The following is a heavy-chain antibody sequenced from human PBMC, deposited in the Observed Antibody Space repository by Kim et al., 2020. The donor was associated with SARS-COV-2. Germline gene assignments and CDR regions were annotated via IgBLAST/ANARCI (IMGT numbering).Heavy chain of an antibody. CDR2: IFGSGFGT. V-gene: IGHV3-23*05. CDR3: VKHLHVTTVTFYWYFEL. Sequence: GGSLRLSCAASGCAFHHSAMSWVRQAPGKGLEWVSGIFGSGFGTYYADSVKGRFSVSRDNSKNILSLQMSDLRVEDTAVYYCVKHLHVTTVTFYWYFELWGRGTPVAVSS. J-gene: IGHJ2*01. CDR1: GCAFHHSA. D-gene: IGHD1-1*01.